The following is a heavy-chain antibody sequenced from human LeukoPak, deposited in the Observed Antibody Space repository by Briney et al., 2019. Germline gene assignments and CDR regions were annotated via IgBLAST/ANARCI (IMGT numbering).Heavy chain of an antibody. CDR3: ARAVNDYVCGSYRGYYFDY. CDR2: IIPIFGTA. J-gene: IGHJ4*02. Sequence: ASVKVSCKASGGTFSSYAISWVRQAPGQGLEWMGGIIPIFGTANYAQKFQGRVTITADESTSTAYMELSSLRSEDTAVYYCARAVNDYVCGSYRGYYFDYWGQGTLVTVSS. CDR1: GGTFSSYA. D-gene: IGHD3-16*02. V-gene: IGHV1-69*13.